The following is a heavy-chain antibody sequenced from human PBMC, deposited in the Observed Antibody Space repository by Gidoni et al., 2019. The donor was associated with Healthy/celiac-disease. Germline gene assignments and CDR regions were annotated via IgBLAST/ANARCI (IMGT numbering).Heavy chain of an antibody. J-gene: IGHJ3*02. V-gene: IGHV3-74*01. CDR1: GFPFSSYW. CDR3: ARDIDYTDAFDI. D-gene: IGHD4-4*01. Sequence: GFPFSSYWMHWVRQAPGKGLVWVSRINSDGSSTSYADSGKGRFTISRDNAKNTLYLQMNSLRAEDTAVYYCARDIDYTDAFDIWGQGTMVTVSS. CDR2: INSDGSST.